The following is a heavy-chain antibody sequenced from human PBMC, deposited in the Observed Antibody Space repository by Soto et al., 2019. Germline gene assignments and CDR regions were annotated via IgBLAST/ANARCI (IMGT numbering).Heavy chain of an antibody. CDR2: ISSSDGTT. CDR3: AREINYSRYPRVIDY. V-gene: IGHV3-11*01. J-gene: IGHJ4*02. Sequence: QVQLVESGGGLVKPGGSLRLSCAASGFTFDNYYMSWIRQAPGKGLEWVSYISSSDGTTYYADSLKGRFTISRDNAKSSLYPQMNSLRAEDTAVYYCAREINYSRYPRVIDYWGQGTLVTVSS. CDR1: GFTFDNYY. D-gene: IGHD1-7*01.